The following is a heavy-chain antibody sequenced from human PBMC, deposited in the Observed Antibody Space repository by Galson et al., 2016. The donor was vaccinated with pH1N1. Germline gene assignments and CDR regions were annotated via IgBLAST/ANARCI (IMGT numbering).Heavy chain of an antibody. Sequence: QSGAEVKKPGESLKISCKASGYSFTSQWIAWVRQVPGKGLVWVGVVNPGGSTIRYSPSFQGQVTISSDKSISTAYLQWISLRASDTATYYCARQNDYGDYRGDAFDIWGQGTLVTVSS. CDR1: GYSFTSQW. J-gene: IGHJ3*02. CDR2: VNPGGSTI. CDR3: ARQNDYGDYRGDAFDI. V-gene: IGHV5-51*01. D-gene: IGHD4-17*01.